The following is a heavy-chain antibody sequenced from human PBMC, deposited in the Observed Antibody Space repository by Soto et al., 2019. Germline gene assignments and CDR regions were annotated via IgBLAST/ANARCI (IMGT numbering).Heavy chain of an antibody. V-gene: IGHV3-23*01. D-gene: IGHD6-19*01. CDR3: ANLIAVAGTTFDY. CDR2: ISGSGGST. J-gene: IGHJ4*02. CDR1: GFTFSSYA. Sequence: GGSLRLSCAASGFTFSSYAMSWVRQAPGKGLKWVSAISGSGGSTYYADSVKGRFTISRDNSKNTLYLQMNSLRAEDTAVYYCANLIAVAGTTFDYWGQGTLVTVSS.